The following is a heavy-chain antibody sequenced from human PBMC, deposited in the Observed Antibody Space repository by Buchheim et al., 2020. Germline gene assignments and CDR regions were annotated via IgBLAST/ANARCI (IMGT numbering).Heavy chain of an antibody. D-gene: IGHD2/OR15-2a*01. CDR2: ISGSGGTT. J-gene: IGHJ4*02. CDR1: GFTFSTYA. Sequence: EVQLLESGGGLGQPGGSLRLSCAASGFTFSTYAMSWVRQAPGKGLEWVSSISGSGGTTFYADSVEGRFTISRDNSKHPLHLQMNSLRAEDTAVYYCAKARGTGYYYLYFDSWGQGT. V-gene: IGHV3-23*01. CDR3: AKARGTGYYYLYFDS.